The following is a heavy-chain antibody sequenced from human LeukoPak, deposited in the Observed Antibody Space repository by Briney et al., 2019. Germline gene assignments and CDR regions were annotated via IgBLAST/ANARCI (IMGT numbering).Heavy chain of an antibody. CDR1: GFILNDYG. CDR2: IWFDKNQ. CDR3: ARGGDGYNFNGMDV. V-gene: IGHV3-33*01. Sequence: GRSLRLSCAASGFILNDYGMHWVRQAPGKGLEWVADIWFDKNQHFADSVKGRFTISRDNAKNSLYLQMNSLRAEDTALYHCARGGDGYNFNGMDVWGQGTTVTVSS. D-gene: IGHD5-24*01. J-gene: IGHJ6*02.